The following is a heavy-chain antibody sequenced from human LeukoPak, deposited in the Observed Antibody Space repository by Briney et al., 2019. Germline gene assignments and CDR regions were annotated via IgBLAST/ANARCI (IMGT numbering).Heavy chain of an antibody. CDR1: GYTFTGYY. V-gene: IGHV1-2*02. CDR3: ARTAPHYDCWSGYYGSLFDY. Sequence: GASVKVSCKASGYTFTGYYMHWVRQAPGQGLEWMGWINPNSGGTNYAQKFQGRVTMTRDTSISTAYMELSRLRSDDTAVYYCARTAPHYDCWSGYYGSLFDYWGQGTLVTVSS. D-gene: IGHD3-3*01. CDR2: INPNSGGT. J-gene: IGHJ4*02.